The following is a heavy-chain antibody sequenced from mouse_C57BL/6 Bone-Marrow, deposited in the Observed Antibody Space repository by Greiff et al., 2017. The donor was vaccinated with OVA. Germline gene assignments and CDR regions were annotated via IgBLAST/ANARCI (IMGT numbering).Heavy chain of an antibody. J-gene: IGHJ2*01. CDR3: ARPGTFDY. CDR2: INPGSGGT. Sequence: LEESGAELVRPGTSVKVSCKASGYAFTNYLIEWVKQRPGQGLEWIGVINPGSGGTNYNEKFKGKATLTADKSSSTAYMQLSSLTSEDSAVYFCARPGTFDYWGQGTTLTVSS. D-gene: IGHD1-1*01. CDR1: GYAFTNYL. V-gene: IGHV1-54*01.